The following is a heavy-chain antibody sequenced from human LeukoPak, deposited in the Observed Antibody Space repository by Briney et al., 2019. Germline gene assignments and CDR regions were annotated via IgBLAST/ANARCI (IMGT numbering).Heavy chain of an antibody. V-gene: IGHV3-30*03. CDR1: GFTFSGYD. J-gene: IGHJ3*02. D-gene: IGHD2-2*01. CDR2: VSYDGSKK. CDR3: ARDSTAPI. Sequence: GGSLRLSCAASGFTFSGYDMHWVRQAPGKGLEWVAIVSYDGSKKYYADSVKGRFTISRDNPKNTLYLQMNSLRAEDTAVYYCARDSTAPIWGQGTMVTVSS.